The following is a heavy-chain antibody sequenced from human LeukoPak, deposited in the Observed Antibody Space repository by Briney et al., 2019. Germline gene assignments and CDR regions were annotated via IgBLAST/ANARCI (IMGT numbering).Heavy chain of an antibody. Sequence: ASMKVSCKASGYTFTSYGIRWVRQAPGQGLEWMGWISAYNGNTSYAQKLQGRVTMTTDTSTSTAYMELRSLRSDDTAVYYCARVLKGGPENWFDPWGQGTLVTVSS. CDR2: ISAYNGNT. J-gene: IGHJ5*02. CDR3: ARVLKGGPENWFDP. D-gene: IGHD3-16*01. CDR1: GYTFTSYG. V-gene: IGHV1-18*01.